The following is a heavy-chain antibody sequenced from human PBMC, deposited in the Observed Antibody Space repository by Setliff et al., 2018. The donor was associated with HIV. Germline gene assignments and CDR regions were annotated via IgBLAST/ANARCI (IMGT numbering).Heavy chain of an antibody. CDR1: GGSITSSTYY. D-gene: IGHD2-21*01. V-gene: IGHV4-39*02. CDR2: VHYTGNT. J-gene: IGHJ4*02. Sequence: KPSETLSLTCTVSGGSITSSTYYWGWIRQPPGKGLEWIGTVHYTGNTYHNPSLKSRVTISVEVSKNQISLKLTAVTAADSAVYYGAREGEGIDFWGQGTLVTVSS. CDR3: AREGEGIDF.